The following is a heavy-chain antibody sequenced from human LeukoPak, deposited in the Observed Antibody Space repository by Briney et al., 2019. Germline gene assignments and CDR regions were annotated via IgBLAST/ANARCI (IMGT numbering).Heavy chain of an antibody. CDR2: ISSSSSYI. CDR3: TILVGALLGY. CDR1: GFTFSSYN. V-gene: IGHV3-21*03. D-gene: IGHD1-26*01. Sequence: KPGGSLRLSCAASGFTFSSYNMNWVRQAPGKGLEWVSSISSSSSYIYYTDSVKGRFTISRDNAKNSLYLQMNSLKTEDTAVYYCTILVGALLGYWGQGTLVTVSS. J-gene: IGHJ4*02.